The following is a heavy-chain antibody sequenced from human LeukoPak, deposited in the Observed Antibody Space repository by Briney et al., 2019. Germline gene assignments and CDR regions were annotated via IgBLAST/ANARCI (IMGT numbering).Heavy chain of an antibody. CDR1: GFTFSSYG. V-gene: IGHV3-30*18. Sequence: GGSLRLSCAASGFTFSSYGMHWVRQAPGKGLEWVAVISYDGSNKYYADSVKGRFTISRGNSKNTLYLQMNSLGAEDTAVYYCAKLRDCSSTSCYYYGMDVWGKGTTVTVSS. CDR2: ISYDGSNK. D-gene: IGHD2-2*01. CDR3: AKLRDCSSTSCYYYGMDV. J-gene: IGHJ6*04.